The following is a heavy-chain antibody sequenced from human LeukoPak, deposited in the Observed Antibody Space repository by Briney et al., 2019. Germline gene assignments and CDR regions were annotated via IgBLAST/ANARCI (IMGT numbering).Heavy chain of an antibody. J-gene: IGHJ6*03. Sequence: GGSLRLSCAASGFTFSSYGMHWARQAPGKGLEWVAFIRYDGSNKYYADSVKGRFTISRDNSKNTLYLQMNSLRAEDTAVYYCAKEGLYYYYYMDVWGKGTTVTVSS. CDR3: AKEGLYYYYYMDV. CDR2: IRYDGSNK. CDR1: GFTFSSYG. V-gene: IGHV3-30*02.